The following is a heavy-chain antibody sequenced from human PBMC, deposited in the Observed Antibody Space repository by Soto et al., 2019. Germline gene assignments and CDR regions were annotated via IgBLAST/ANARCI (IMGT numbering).Heavy chain of an antibody. Sequence: GESLKISCKGSGYSFTSYWIGWVRQMPGKGLEWMGIIYPGDSDTRYSPSFQGQVTISADKSISTAYLQWSSLKASDTAMYYCARQGWGDYVSKAFDIWGQGTMVTVSS. CDR1: GYSFTSYW. CDR2: IYPGDSDT. D-gene: IGHD4-17*01. J-gene: IGHJ3*02. V-gene: IGHV5-51*01. CDR3: ARQGWGDYVSKAFDI.